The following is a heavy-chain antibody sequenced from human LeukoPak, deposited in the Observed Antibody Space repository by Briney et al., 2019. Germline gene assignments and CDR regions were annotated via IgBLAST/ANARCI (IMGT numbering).Heavy chain of an antibody. V-gene: IGHV4-59*08. CDR3: ARHGTTTAMVFSGAYRPFDY. CDR2: IYYSGST. D-gene: IGHD5-18*01. Sequence: SETLSLTCTVSGGSISSYYWSWIRQPPGKGLEWIGYIYYSGSTNYNPSLKSRVTISVDTSKNQFSLKLSSVTAADTAVYYCARHGTTTAMVFSGAYRPFDYWGQGTLVTVSS. J-gene: IGHJ4*02. CDR1: GGSISSYY.